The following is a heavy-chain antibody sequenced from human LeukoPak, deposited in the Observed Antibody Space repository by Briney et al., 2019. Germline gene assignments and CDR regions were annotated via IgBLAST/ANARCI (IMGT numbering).Heavy chain of an antibody. J-gene: IGHJ3*02. Sequence: ASVKVSCKASGYTFTHFYIHWVRQAPGQGLEWLGWIDPNNGDTDYAQKFQGRVTMTRDTSMDTAYMQVTGLRYDDTAVYYCAANVETGRGDFDIWGQGTLVTVPS. D-gene: IGHD1-14*01. V-gene: IGHV1-2*02. CDR2: IDPNNGDT. CDR1: GYTFTHFY. CDR3: AANVETGRGDFDI.